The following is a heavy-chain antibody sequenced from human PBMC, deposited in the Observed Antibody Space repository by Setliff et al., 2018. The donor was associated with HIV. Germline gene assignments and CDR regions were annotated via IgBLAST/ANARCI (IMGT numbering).Heavy chain of an antibody. D-gene: IGHD6-13*01. V-gene: IGHV4-4*08. Sequence: SETLSLTCTVSGDSISSSYYWTWIRQPPGKGLEWIGYIYTSGSTNYTPSLKNRVTISVDTSKNQFSLRLSSVTAADTAVYYCARGYSSSWYESWGQGTLVTVSS. CDR2: IYTSGST. J-gene: IGHJ5*01. CDR3: ARGYSSSWYES. CDR1: GDSISSSYY.